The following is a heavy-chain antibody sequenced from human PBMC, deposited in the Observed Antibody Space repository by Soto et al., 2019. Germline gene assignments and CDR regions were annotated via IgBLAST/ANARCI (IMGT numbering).Heavy chain of an antibody. CDR3: AIFPYSWRYHKGGMAV. D-gene: IGHD1-26*01. Sequence: SSLQVSCKASGYTFTSYDINWVRQATGQGLEWMGWMNPNSGNTGYAQKFQGRVTMTRNTSISTAYMELSSLRSEDTAVYYCAIFPYSWRYHKGGMAVWVNGKNVT. J-gene: IGHJ6*04. V-gene: IGHV1-8*01. CDR1: GYTFTSYD. CDR2: MNPNSGNT.